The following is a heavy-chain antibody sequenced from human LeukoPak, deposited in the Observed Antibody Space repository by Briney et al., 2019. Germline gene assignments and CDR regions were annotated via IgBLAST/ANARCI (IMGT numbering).Heavy chain of an antibody. J-gene: IGHJ4*02. D-gene: IGHD2-21*02. CDR1: GSSFTSYW. Sequence: HGESLKISCKGSGSSFTSYWIAWVRQVPGKGLEWMGIIYPSDSHTRYSPSFQGQVTISADKSINTAYLHWNSLKASDTAMYYCARHELGVSAISYYFDYWGQGTLVTVSS. CDR3: ARHELGVSAISYYFDY. CDR2: IYPSDSHT. V-gene: IGHV5-51*01.